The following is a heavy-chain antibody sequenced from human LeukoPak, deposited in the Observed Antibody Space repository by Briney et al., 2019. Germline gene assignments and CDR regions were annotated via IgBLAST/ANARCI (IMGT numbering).Heavy chain of an antibody. V-gene: IGHV3-23*01. CDR3: AKERRSIQVWATTFGY. CDR2: ISGSGGST. D-gene: IGHD3-16*01. CDR1: GFTFSSYA. J-gene: IGHJ4*02. Sequence: GGSLRLSCAASGFTFSSYAMSWVRQAPGKGLEWVSVISGSGGSTYYADSVKGRSTIFRDNSKNTLYLQMNSLRAEDTAVYYCAKERRSIQVWATTFGYWGQGTLVTVSS.